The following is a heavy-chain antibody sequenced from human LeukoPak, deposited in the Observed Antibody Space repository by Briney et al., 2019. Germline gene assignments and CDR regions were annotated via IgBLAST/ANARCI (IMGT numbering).Heavy chain of an antibody. CDR3: AREGIRGIAAAGPIDY. D-gene: IGHD6-13*01. CDR1: GYTFTSYG. CDR2: IIPIFGTA. Sequence: SVKVSCKASGYTFTSYGISWVRQAPGQGLEWMGRIIPIFGTANYAQKFQGRVTITTDESTSTAYMELSSLRSEDTAVYYCAREGIRGIAAAGPIDYWGQGTLVSVSS. V-gene: IGHV1-69*05. J-gene: IGHJ4*02.